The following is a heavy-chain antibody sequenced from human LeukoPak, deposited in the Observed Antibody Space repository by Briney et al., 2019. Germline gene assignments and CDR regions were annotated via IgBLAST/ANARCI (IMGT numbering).Heavy chain of an antibody. CDR1: GGSISSYY. J-gene: IGHJ4*02. CDR3: ARGSIFGVVMYYFDY. V-gene: IGHV4-59*01. CDR2: IYYSGST. D-gene: IGHD3-3*01. Sequence: PSETLSLTCTVSGGSISSYYWSWIRQPPGKGLEWIGYIYYSGSTNYNPSLKSRVTISVDTSKNQFSLKLNSVTAADTAVYYCARGSIFGVVMYYFDYWGQGTLVTVSS.